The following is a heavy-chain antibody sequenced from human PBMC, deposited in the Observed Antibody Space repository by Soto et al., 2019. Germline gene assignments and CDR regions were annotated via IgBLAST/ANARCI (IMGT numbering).Heavy chain of an antibody. Sequence: SETLSLTCAVYGGSFSGYYWSWIRQPPGKGLEWIGEINHSGSTNYNPSLKSRVTISVDTSKNQFSLKLSSVTAADTAVYFCASVIGGDSEYYFDYWGQGTLVTVSS. J-gene: IGHJ4*02. V-gene: IGHV4-34*01. CDR1: GGSFSGYY. CDR3: ASVIGGDSEYYFDY. D-gene: IGHD4-17*01. CDR2: INHSGST.